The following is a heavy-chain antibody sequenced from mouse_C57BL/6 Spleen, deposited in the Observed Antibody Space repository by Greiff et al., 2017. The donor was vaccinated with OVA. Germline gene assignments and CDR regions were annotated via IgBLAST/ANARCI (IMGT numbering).Heavy chain of an antibody. CDR2: INPNYGTT. Sequence: VQLQQSGPELVKPGASVKISCKASGHSFTDYNMNWVKQSNGKSLEWIGVINPNYGTTSYNQKFKGKATLTVDQSSSTAYMQLNSLTSEDSAVYYCAREGYYYGSSYEGYFDYWGQGTTLTVSS. J-gene: IGHJ2*01. D-gene: IGHD1-1*01. CDR1: GHSFTDYN. V-gene: IGHV1-39*01. CDR3: AREGYYYGSSYEGYFDY.